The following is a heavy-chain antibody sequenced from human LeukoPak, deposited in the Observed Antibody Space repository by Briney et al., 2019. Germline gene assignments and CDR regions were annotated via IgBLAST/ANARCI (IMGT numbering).Heavy chain of an antibody. V-gene: IGHV3-23*01. CDR1: GFTFSNYG. J-gene: IGHJ4*02. D-gene: IGHD1-26*01. CDR2: ISSSGGRK. Sequence: PGGSLRLSCAASGFTFSNYGMSWVRQAPGKGLEWVSGISSSGGRKNYADSVKGRFTISRDNSKNTLYLQMNSLRAEDTAVYYCARDRGGSYVPRVMLDYWGQGTLVTVSS. CDR3: ARDRGGSYVPRVMLDY.